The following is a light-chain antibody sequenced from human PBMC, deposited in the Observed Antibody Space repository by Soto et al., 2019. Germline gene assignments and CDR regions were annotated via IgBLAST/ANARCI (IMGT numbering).Light chain of an antibody. CDR2: GNT. Sequence: QSVLTQPPSVSGAPGQRVTISCTGSSSNIGAGYDVHWYQQLPGTAPKLLIYGNTNRPSGVPDRFSGSKSGASASLAITGLQAEDEAHSYCKSYDAGLSAYVFGSGTKVTV. CDR1: SSNIGAGYD. V-gene: IGLV1-40*01. CDR3: KSYDAGLSAYV. J-gene: IGLJ1*01.